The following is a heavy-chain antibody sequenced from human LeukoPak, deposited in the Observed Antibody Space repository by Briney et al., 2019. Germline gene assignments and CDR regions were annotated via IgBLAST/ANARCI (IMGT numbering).Heavy chain of an antibody. J-gene: IGHJ5*02. Sequence: SETLSLTCAVYGGSLSGYYWSWIRQPPGKRLEWIGEINHSGSTNCNPSLKSRVTISVDTSKNQFSLKLSSVTAADTAVYYCARVGYGVYGLKKGFDPWGQGTLVTVSS. CDR1: GGSLSGYY. V-gene: IGHV4-34*01. CDR2: INHSGST. CDR3: ARVGYGVYGLKKGFDP. D-gene: IGHD2-8*01.